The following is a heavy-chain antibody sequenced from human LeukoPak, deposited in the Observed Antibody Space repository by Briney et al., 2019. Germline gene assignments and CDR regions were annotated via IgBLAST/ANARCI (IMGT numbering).Heavy chain of an antibody. D-gene: IGHD2-2*01. CDR1: GYSISSGYY. CDR2: IYHSGST. Sequence: SETLSLTCTVSGYSISSGYYWGWIRQPPGKGLEWIGSIYHSGSTYYNPSLKSRVTISVDTSKNQFSLKLSSVTAADTAVYYCARVNLVVPAARSLDHWGQGTLVTVSS. CDR3: ARVNLVVPAARSLDH. J-gene: IGHJ5*02. V-gene: IGHV4-38-2*02.